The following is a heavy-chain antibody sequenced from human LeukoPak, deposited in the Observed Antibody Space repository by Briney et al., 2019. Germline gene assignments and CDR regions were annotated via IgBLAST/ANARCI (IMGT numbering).Heavy chain of an antibody. J-gene: IGHJ4*02. CDR2: ISSSSSYI. D-gene: IGHD3-22*01. CDR3: AREDSSGYYYSDY. Sequence: GGSLRLPCAASGFTFSSYSMNWVRQAPGKGLEWVSSISSSSSYIYYADSVKGRFTISRDNAKNSLYLQMNSLRAEDTAVYYCAREDSSGYYYSDYWGQGTLVTVSS. CDR1: GFTFSSYS. V-gene: IGHV3-21*01.